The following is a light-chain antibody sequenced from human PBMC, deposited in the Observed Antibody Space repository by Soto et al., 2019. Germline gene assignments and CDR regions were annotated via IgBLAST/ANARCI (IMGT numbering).Light chain of an antibody. CDR2: GAS. J-gene: IGKJ1*01. CDR3: QQDGVSWT. CDR1: QSVYSNF. Sequence: EIVLTQSPGTLSLSPGERATLSCRASQSVYSNFLAWYQQKPGQAPRLLIYGASSRATGIPDRFSGSASGTDFTLTLSRLEPEDSAVYYCQQDGVSWTFGQGTKVEIK. V-gene: IGKV3-20*01.